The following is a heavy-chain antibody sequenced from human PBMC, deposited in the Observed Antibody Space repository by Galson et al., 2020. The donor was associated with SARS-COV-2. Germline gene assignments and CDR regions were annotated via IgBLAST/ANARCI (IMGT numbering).Heavy chain of an antibody. Sequence: SQTFSLPRAVSGGSFSDYHWTRLRQPPGKGLEWIGGVNHRGSTNYKPSLRSRLILSVDTSKNQFTLRLTSVTATDSAVYYFAGRVTVVRGILLGHGMDVWGQGTTVTVSS. CDR2: VNHRGST. V-gene: IGHV4-34*01. D-gene: IGHD3-10*01. J-gene: IGHJ6*02. CDR1: GGSFSDYH. CDR3: AGRVTVVRGILLGHGMDV.